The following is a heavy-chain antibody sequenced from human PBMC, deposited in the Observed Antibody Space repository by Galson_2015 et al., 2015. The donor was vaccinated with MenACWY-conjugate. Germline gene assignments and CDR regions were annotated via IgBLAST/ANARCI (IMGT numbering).Heavy chain of an antibody. CDR2: IHYSGGT. CDR3: ARRRPRDIGGAFDI. V-gene: IGHV4-39*01. D-gene: IGHD2-15*01. CDR1: GDSISRNDFH. Sequence: LSLTCTVSGDSISRNDFHCGWFRQPPGKGLEWIGNIHYSGGTYHNPSLKSRITASVDTSKNQFSLNLASVTAADTAVYHCARRRPRDIGGAFDIWGQGTMVIVSS. J-gene: IGHJ3*02.